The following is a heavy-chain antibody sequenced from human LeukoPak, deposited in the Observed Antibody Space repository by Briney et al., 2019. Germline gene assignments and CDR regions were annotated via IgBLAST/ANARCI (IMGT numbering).Heavy chain of an antibody. J-gene: IGHJ6*02. CDR2: ISYDGSNK. V-gene: IGHV3-30-3*01. CDR1: GFTFSSYA. CDR3: ARALWPHIVVVVAATRPTSGMDV. Sequence: PGGSLRLSCAASGFTFSSYAMHWVRQAPGKGLEWVAVISYDGSNKYYADSVKGRFTISRDNSKNTLYPQMNSLRAEDTAVYYCARALWPHIVVVVAATRPTSGMDVWGQGTTVTVSS. D-gene: IGHD2-15*01.